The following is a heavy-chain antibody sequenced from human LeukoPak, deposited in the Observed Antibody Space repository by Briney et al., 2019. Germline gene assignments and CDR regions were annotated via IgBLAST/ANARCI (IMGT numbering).Heavy chain of an antibody. CDR1: GFTFSSYG. V-gene: IGHV3-33*01. Sequence: GSLRLSCAASGFTFSSYGMHWVRQAPGKGLEWVAVIWYDGSNKYYADSVKGRFTISRDNSKNTLYLQMNSLRAEDTAVYYCARDHSSGWYSDYFDYWGQGTLVTVSS. D-gene: IGHD6-19*01. CDR2: IWYDGSNK. J-gene: IGHJ4*02. CDR3: ARDHSSGWYSDYFDY.